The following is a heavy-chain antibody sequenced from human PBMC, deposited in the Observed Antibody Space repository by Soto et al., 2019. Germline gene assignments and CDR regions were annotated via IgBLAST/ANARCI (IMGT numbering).Heavy chain of an antibody. V-gene: IGHV1-2*04. D-gene: IGHD2-15*01. CDR1: GYTFTSYG. CDR3: ARGGYCSGGSCSSLDAFDI. CDR2: INPYSGST. J-gene: IGHJ3*02. Sequence: ASVKVSCQASGYTFTSYGISWVRQAPGQGLEWMGWINPYSGSTNYAQKFQGWVTMTRDTSISTAYMELSRLRSDDTAVYYCARGGYCSGGSCSSLDAFDIWGQGTMVTVSS.